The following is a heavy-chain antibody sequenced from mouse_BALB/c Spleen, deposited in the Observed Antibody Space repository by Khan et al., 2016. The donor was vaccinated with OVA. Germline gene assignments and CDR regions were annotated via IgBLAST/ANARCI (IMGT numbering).Heavy chain of an antibody. D-gene: IGHD2-10*01. CDR1: GFSLTDYG. Sequence: QVQLKESGPALVAPSQNLSITCTISGFSLTDYGVHWVRQPPGKGLEWLVVIWSDGSTTYNSALKSRLSISKDNSKSQVFLKMNSLQTDDTAVYYCARQPYYHYYVMDYWGQGTSVTVSS. CDR2: IWSDGST. J-gene: IGHJ4*01. V-gene: IGHV2-6-1*01. CDR3: ARQPYYHYYVMDY.